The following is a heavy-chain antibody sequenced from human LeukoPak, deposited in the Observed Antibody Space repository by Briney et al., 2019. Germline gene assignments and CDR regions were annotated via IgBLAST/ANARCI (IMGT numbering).Heavy chain of an antibody. CDR2: IYYSGST. Sequence: SETLSLTCTVSGGSISNYYWSWIRQPPGKGLEWIGYIYYSGSTNYNPSLKSRVTTSVDTSKNQFSLKLNSVTAADTAVYYCARAPNYGDPIDYWGQGTLVTVSS. J-gene: IGHJ4*02. V-gene: IGHV4-59*01. D-gene: IGHD4-17*01. CDR1: GGSISNYY. CDR3: ARAPNYGDPIDY.